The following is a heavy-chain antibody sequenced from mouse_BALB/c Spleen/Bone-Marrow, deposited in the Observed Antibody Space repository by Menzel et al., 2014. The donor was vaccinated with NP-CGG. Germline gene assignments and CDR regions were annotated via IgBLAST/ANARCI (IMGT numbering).Heavy chain of an antibody. J-gene: IGHJ3*01. CDR1: GFNIKDSY. V-gene: IGHV14-4*02. CDR3: NTWGGVY. Sequence: VQLQQSGAELVRSGASVKLSCTASGFNIKDSYIHWVKQRPEQGLEWIGWIDPENGDTEYAPKFQGKATMTTDTSSSTAFLRLSSLTSEGTAVYYCNTWGGVYWGQGTLVSVSA. CDR2: IDPENGDT.